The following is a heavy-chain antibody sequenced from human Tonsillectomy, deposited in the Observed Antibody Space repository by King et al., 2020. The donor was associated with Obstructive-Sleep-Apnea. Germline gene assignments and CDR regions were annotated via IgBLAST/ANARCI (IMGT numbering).Heavy chain of an antibody. CDR1: GGSVSSSGYY. D-gene: IGHD3-22*01. CDR2: IFFTGST. V-gene: IGHV4-39*07. J-gene: IGHJ4*02. CDR3: ARRPVYYTDKSGHFDN. Sequence: QLQESGPGLVKPSETLSLTCTVSGGSVSSSGYYWDWIRQSPGKGLEWIGAIFFTGSTYYNPSLKTRVTISVDMSKNQFSLKVNSVTAADTAVYYCARRPVYYTDKSGHFDNWGQGTLVTVSS.